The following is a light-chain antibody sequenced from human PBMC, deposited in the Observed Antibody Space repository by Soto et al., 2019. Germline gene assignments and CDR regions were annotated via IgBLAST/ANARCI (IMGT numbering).Light chain of an antibody. V-gene: IGKV3-20*01. CDR2: GAS. J-gene: IGKJ1*01. CDR3: QQYGSSGT. Sequence: EIVFTSASGTRSLSPVEKATLSCRASQSVSNNYLAWYQQKPGQAPRLLIYGASNRATGIPDRFSGSGSGTDFTLTISRLETEDFAVYYCQQYGSSGTFGQGTKVDIK. CDR1: QSVSNNY.